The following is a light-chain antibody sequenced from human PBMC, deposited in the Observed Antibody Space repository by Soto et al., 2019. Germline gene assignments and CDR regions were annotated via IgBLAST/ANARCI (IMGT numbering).Light chain of an antibody. Sequence: EILMTQSPDSLSVSPGETATLSCRASQSLNTDLALYQQKPGQAPRILLYGASTKATGISTRFSGGGSGTEFTLTISGLQSEDSAVYYCQQYKSWPPITFGQGTRLEI. CDR1: QSLNTD. CDR2: GAS. J-gene: IGKJ5*01. CDR3: QQYKSWPPIT. V-gene: IGKV3-15*01.